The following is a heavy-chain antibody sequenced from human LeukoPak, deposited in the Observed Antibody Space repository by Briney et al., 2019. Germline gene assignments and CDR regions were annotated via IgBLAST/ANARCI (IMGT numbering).Heavy chain of an antibody. D-gene: IGHD2-2*01. J-gene: IGHJ4*02. CDR3: VSRRFSITACYVASLNCFDY. Sequence: PGGSLRLSCEVSGLTISMYWLTWVRRAPGKGLEWVANIKEDGSEKNYVDSVKGRFTISRDNTKNSLYLQMNSLRDEDTAVYHCVSRRFSITACYVASLNCFDYWGQGTRVTVSS. CDR2: IKEDGSEK. V-gene: IGHV3-7*03. CDR1: GLTISMYW.